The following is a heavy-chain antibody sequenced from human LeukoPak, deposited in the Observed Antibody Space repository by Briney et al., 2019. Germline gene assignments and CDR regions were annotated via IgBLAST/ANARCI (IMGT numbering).Heavy chain of an antibody. V-gene: IGHV4-34*01. Sequence: PSETLSLTCAVYGGSFSGYYWSWIRQPPGKGLEWIGEINHSGSTNYNPSLKSRVTISVNTSKNQFSLKLSSVTAADTAVYYCARHQVHGMTTVTTKAEFDYWGQGTLVTVSS. CDR3: ARHQVHGMTTVTTKAEFDY. D-gene: IGHD4-17*01. J-gene: IGHJ4*02. CDR2: INHSGST. CDR1: GGSFSGYY.